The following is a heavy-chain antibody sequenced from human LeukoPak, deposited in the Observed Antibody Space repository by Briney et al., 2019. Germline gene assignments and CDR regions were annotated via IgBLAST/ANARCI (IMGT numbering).Heavy chain of an antibody. J-gene: IGHJ4*02. Sequence: GGSLRLSCAASGFTVSSNYMAWVRQAPGKGLEWVSVIYSGGTIYYADSVKGRFTISRDNSKNTLYLQMNSLRAEDTAVYYCAREGSYDGSTMWYFDYWGQGTLVTVSS. V-gene: IGHV3-53*01. D-gene: IGHD3-22*01. CDR2: IYSGGTI. CDR3: AREGSYDGSTMWYFDY. CDR1: GFTVSSNY.